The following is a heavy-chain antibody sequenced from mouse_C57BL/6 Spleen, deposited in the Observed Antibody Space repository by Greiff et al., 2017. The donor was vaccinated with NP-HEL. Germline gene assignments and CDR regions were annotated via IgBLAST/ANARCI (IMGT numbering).Heavy chain of an antibody. CDR2: IDPEDGET. D-gene: IGHD2-5*01. Sequence: EVMLVESGAELVKPGASVKLSCTASGFNINDYYMHWVKQRTEQGLEWIGRIDPEDGETKYAPKFQGKATITADTSSNTAYLQLSSLTSEDTAVYYCATYSNYPYFDYWGQGTTLTVSS. J-gene: IGHJ2*01. CDR1: GFNINDYY. CDR3: ATYSNYPYFDY. V-gene: IGHV14-2*01.